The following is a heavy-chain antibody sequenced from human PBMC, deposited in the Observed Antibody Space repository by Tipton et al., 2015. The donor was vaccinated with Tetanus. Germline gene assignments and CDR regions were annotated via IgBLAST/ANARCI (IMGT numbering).Heavy chain of an antibody. CDR1: GGSIRGGTFY. Sequence: TLSLTCTVSGGSIRGGTFYWGWIRQPPGKGLEWIGSIYESGDTYYIPSLKSRVTISGDTPKNQFSLRLSSVTAADTAEYYCARHNSGYFTFFDSWGQGILVTVSS. J-gene: IGHJ4*02. D-gene: IGHD3-3*01. CDR3: ARHNSGYFTFFDS. V-gene: IGHV4-39*01. CDR2: IYESGDT.